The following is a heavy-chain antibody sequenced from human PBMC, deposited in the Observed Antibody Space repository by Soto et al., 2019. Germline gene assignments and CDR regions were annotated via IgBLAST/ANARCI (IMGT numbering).Heavy chain of an antibody. CDR1: GDSVSRYSAA. J-gene: IGHJ6*02. CDR2: TFYKSKWYN. D-gene: IGHD1-1*01. CDR3: ARGQLTYYGMDV. V-gene: IGHV6-1*01. Sequence: QVQLQQSGPGLVKPSQTLSLTCAISGDSVSRYSAAWNWIRQSPSRGLEWLGRTFYKSKWYNECSESVKSGITINADTSKNHFSLQLNSVTPEDTAVYHCARGQLTYYGMDVWGQGTTVSVSS.